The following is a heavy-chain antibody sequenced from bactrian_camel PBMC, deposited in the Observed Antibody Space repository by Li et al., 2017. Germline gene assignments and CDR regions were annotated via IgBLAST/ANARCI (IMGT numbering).Heavy chain of an antibody. D-gene: IGHD6*01. V-gene: IGHV3S19*01. J-gene: IGHJ6*01. CDR3: ATGAVGGSWYVYLGELGY. Sequence: DVQLVESGGGLVQPGGSLRLSCAISGFKFGNNWIHWVRQAPGKGLEWVSSLFSDDGSTTYADSVRGRFTISRDIAKNTVYLQMNSLKLEDTGLYYCATGAVGGSWYVYLGELGYWGQGTQVTVS. CDR1: GFKFGNNW. CDR2: LFSDDGST.